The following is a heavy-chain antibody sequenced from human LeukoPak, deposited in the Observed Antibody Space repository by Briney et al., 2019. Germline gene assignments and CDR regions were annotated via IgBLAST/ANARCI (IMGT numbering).Heavy chain of an antibody. CDR1: GGSISSSSYY. Sequence: SETLSLTCTVSGGSISSSSYYWSWIRQPAGKGLEWIGRIYTSGSTNYNPSLKSRVTISVDTSKNQFSLKLSSVTAADTAVYYCARVYGSGSYFGESFDPWGQGTLVTVSS. D-gene: IGHD3-10*01. V-gene: IGHV4-61*02. CDR3: ARVYGSGSYFGESFDP. J-gene: IGHJ5*02. CDR2: IYTSGST.